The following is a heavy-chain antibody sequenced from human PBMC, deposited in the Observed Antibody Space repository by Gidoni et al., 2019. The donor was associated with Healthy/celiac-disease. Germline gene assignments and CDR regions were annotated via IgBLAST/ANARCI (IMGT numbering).Heavy chain of an antibody. D-gene: IGHD6-19*01. CDR2: IYYSGRT. CDR3: ARGHSSGWANWFDP. CDR1: GGSISSSSYY. Sequence: QLQLQESGPGLVKPSETLSLTCTVSGGSISSSSYYWGWIRQPPGKGLKWIGSIYYSGRTYYNPSLKSRVTISVDTSKNQFSLKLSSVTAADTAVYYCARGHSSGWANWFDPWGQGTLVTVSS. V-gene: IGHV4-39*01. J-gene: IGHJ5*02.